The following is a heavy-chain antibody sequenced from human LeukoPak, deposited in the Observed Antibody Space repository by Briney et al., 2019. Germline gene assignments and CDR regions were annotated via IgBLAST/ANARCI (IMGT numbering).Heavy chain of an antibody. CDR2: INPNSGGT. V-gene: IGHV1-2*06. D-gene: IGHD4-11*01. Sequence: ASVKVSCKASGYTFTGYYVHWVRQAPGHGLEWMGRINPNSGGTNYAQKFQGRVTVTRDTSISTAYMELIILRSDDTAVYYCARGDYMGNWFDPWGQGTLVTVSS. CDR3: ARGDYMGNWFDP. J-gene: IGHJ5*02. CDR1: GYTFTGYY.